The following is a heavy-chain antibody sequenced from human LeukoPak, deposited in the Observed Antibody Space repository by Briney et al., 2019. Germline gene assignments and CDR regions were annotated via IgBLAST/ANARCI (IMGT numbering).Heavy chain of an antibody. V-gene: IGHV5-51*01. CDR1: GYSFTSYW. CDR3: ARSSSLGYCSGGSCHYGMDV. CDR2: IYPGDSDT. D-gene: IGHD2-15*01. Sequence: GESLKISCKGSGYSFTSYWIGWVRQMPGKGLEWMGIIYPGDSDTRYSPSFQGQVTISADKSISTAYLQWSSLKASDTVMYYCARSSSLGYCSGGSCHYGMDVWGQGTTVTVSS. J-gene: IGHJ6*02.